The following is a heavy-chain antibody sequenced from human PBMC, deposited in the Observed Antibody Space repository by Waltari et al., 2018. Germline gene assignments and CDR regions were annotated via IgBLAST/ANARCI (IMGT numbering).Heavy chain of an antibody. CDR2: ISTSGGSA. CDR1: GFASSNSA. CDR3: AKGTERYGGWAPIFDS. D-gene: IGHD6-19*01. Sequence: EVHLLESGGDLVQTGWSLRLSCAASGFASSNSAMSWVRQAPGKGLEWVSVISTSGGSAKYADSVQGRFTISRDNSKKTLHLQMNSLRVEDTAVYYCAKGTERYGGWAPIFDSWGQGTQVTVSS. V-gene: IGHV3-23*01. J-gene: IGHJ4*02.